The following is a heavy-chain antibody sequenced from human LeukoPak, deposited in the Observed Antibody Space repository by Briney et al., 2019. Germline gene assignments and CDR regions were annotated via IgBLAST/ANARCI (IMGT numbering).Heavy chain of an antibody. CDR3: AKDRSVLRFLEWLSHPFDY. CDR2: ISGSGGST. CDR1: GFTFSSYA. J-gene: IGHJ4*02. D-gene: IGHD3-3*01. V-gene: IGHV3-23*01. Sequence: GGSLRLSCAASGFTFSSYAMSWVRQAPGKGLGWVSAISGSGGSTYYADSVRGRFTISRDNSKNTLYLQMNSLRAEDTAVYYCAKDRSVLRFLEWLSHPFDYWGQGTLVTVSS.